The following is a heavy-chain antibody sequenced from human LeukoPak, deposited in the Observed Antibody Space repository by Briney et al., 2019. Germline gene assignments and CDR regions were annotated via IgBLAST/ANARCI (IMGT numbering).Heavy chain of an antibody. D-gene: IGHD3-10*01. J-gene: IGHJ4*02. Sequence: ASVKVSCKASGYTFTGYYMHWVRQAPGQGLEWMGWINPNSGGTNYAQKFQGRVTTTRDTSISTAYMELSRLRSDDTAVYYCARGGPPDGSGSHFYWGQGTLVTVSS. CDR1: GYTFTGYY. CDR3: ARGGPPDGSGSHFY. V-gene: IGHV1-2*02. CDR2: INPNSGGT.